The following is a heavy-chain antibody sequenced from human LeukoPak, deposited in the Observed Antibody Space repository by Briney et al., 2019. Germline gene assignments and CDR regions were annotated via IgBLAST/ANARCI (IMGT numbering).Heavy chain of an antibody. D-gene: IGHD1-26*01. V-gene: IGHV3-23*01. J-gene: IGHJ4*02. CDR1: GFTFSSYA. CDR3: ATDRNSGKYYDY. CDR2: ISGSGGST. Sequence: GGSLRLSCAASGFTFSSYAMSWVRQAPGKGLEWVSAISGSGGSTYYADSVKGRFTISRDNSKNTLYLQMNSLRAEDTAVYYCATDRNSGKYYDYWGQGTLVTVSS.